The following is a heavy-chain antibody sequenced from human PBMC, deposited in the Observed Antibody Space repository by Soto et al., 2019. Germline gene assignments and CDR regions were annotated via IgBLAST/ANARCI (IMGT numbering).Heavy chain of an antibody. Sequence: QAQLLQSGAEMKKPGASVKVSCKASGNTFINYFIHWVRQAPGQGLELIGIVHTSLGTADYAQKFKGRVTLTTDMSTRTVYMDLSNLRSEDTAVYYCARPMIGNTVDLWGHGTTVIVSS. J-gene: IGHJ3*01. D-gene: IGHD1-7*01. CDR3: ARPMIGNTVDL. CDR1: GNTFINYF. CDR2: VHTSLGTA. V-gene: IGHV1-46*01.